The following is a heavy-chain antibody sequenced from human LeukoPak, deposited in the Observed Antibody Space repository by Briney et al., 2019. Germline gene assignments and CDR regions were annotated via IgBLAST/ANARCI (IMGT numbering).Heavy chain of an antibody. CDR2: ISDYNGNT. J-gene: IGHJ5*02. V-gene: IGHV1-18*01. D-gene: IGHD4-11*01. Sequence: VASVKVSCKASGYTFTSYGISWVRQAPGQGLEWMGWISDYNGNTNYAQKLQGRVTMTTDTSTSTAYMELRSQRSDDTAVYYCARDLYRDSLPVSWFDPWGQGTLVTVSS. CDR1: GYTFTSYG. CDR3: ARDLYRDSLPVSWFDP.